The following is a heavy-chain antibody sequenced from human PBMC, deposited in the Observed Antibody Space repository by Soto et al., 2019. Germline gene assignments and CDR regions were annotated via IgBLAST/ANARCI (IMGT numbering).Heavy chain of an antibody. J-gene: IGHJ4*02. Sequence: SETLSLTCTVSGGSISSYYWSWIRQPPGKGLEWIGYIYYSGSTNYNPSLKSRVTISVDTSKNQFSLKLSSVTAADTAVYYCARAFVGYSYGSGFDYWGQGTLVTVSS. CDR1: GGSISSYY. CDR2: IYYSGST. CDR3: ARAFVGYSYGSGFDY. D-gene: IGHD5-18*01. V-gene: IGHV4-59*01.